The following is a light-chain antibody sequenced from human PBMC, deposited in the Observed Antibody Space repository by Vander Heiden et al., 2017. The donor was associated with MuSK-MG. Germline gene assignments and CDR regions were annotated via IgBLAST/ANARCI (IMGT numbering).Light chain of an antibody. J-gene: IGKJ1*01. Sequence: EIVLTQSPVTLSLSPGERATLPCRASQSVSSYLSLYQQKPGQAPRLLIYDASSGATGIPARFSGSGSGTDFTLIISGLEPEDFAVYCCQQRNNWPWTFGQGTKVEIK. CDR3: QQRNNWPWT. CDR2: DAS. V-gene: IGKV3-11*01. CDR1: QSVSSY.